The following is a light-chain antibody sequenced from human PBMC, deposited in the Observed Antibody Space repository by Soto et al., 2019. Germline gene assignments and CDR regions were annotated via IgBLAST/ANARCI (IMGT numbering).Light chain of an antibody. CDR2: GAS. Sequence: EIVMTQPPATLSVSPGERATLSCRASQSVSSNLAWYQQKPGQAPRLLIYGASTRATGIPARFSGSGSGTEFTLTISSLQSEDFALYYRQQYTNWPFFGPGPKVDIK. CDR1: QSVSSN. J-gene: IGKJ3*01. CDR3: QQYTNWPF. V-gene: IGKV3-15*01.